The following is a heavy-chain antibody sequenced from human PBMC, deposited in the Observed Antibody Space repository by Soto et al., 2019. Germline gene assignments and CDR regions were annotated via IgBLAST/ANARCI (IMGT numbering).Heavy chain of an antibody. D-gene: IGHD3-3*01. CDR2: INPSALNT. J-gene: IGHJ4*02. CDR3: ARGGGVAYYYFDF. CDR1: GYTFTSYQ. V-gene: IGHV1-46*01. Sequence: QVQLVQSGAEVEKPGASVKVSCKTSGYTFTSYQLHWVRQAPGQGLEWMGVINPSALNTGYAQKFQGRVTMTRDTSTSTVYMELSSLRSEDTAVYFCARGGGVAYYYFDFWGQGTLVTVSS.